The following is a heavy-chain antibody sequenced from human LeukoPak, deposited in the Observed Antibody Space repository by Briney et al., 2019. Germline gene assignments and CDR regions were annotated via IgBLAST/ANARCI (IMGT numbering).Heavy chain of an antibody. V-gene: IGHV1-69*13. CDR3: ARPTHLTTSYYYYGTDV. J-gene: IGHJ6*02. D-gene: IGHD4-17*01. CDR1: GGTFSSYA. Sequence: SVKVSCKASGGTFSSYAISWVRQAPGQGLEWMGGIIPIFGTANYAQKFQGRVTITADESTSTAYMELSSLRSEDTAVYYCARPTHLTTSYYYYGTDVWGQGTTVTVSS. CDR2: IIPIFGTA.